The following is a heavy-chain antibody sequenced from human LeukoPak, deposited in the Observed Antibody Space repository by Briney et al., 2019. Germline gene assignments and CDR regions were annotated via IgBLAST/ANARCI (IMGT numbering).Heavy chain of an antibody. CDR2: IFYSGST. CDR1: GGSISSTSYY. Sequence: RSSETLSLTCTVSGGSISSTSYYWGWIRQPPGKGLEWVGSIFYSGSTYYNPSLKSRVTISVDTSKNQFSLKLSSVTAADTAVYYCARVGGVTAMVRGVPFDYWGQGTLVTVSS. CDR3: ARVGGVTAMVRGVPFDY. D-gene: IGHD3-10*01. V-gene: IGHV4-39*07. J-gene: IGHJ4*02.